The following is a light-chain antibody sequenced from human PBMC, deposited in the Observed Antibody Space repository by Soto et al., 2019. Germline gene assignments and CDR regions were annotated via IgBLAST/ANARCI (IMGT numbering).Light chain of an antibody. CDR3: QQYGSSPRT. V-gene: IGKV3-20*01. J-gene: IGKJ1*01. CDR2: GTS. CDR1: QSVGSSY. Sequence: EIVLTQSPFTLSLSPGERATLSCRASQSVGSSYLAWYQQKPGQAPRLLMFGTSNRATGIPDRFSGSGSGTDFTLTINSLEPEDFAVYYCQQYGSSPRTFGQGTKVDIK.